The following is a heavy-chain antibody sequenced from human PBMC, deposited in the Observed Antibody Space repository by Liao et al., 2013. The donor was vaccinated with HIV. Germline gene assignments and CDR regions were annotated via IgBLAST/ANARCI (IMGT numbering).Heavy chain of an antibody. V-gene: IGHV4-61*02. CDR1: GGSISSGGYY. CDR2: MSTSGSA. D-gene: IGHD3-10*01. CDR3: AAWGFRNC. Sequence: QVQLQESGPGLVKPSETLSLTCTVSGGSISSGGYYWTWIRQPAGKGLEWIGRMSTSGSASYNPSLKSRVTISVDTSKNQFSLKLTSVTAADTAVYYCAAWGFRNCWGQGTLVTVSS. J-gene: IGHJ4*02.